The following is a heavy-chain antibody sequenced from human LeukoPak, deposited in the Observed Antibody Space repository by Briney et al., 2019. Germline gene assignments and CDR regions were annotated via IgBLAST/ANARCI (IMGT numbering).Heavy chain of an antibody. V-gene: IGHV3-30*01. CDR1: GFTFSSYA. J-gene: IGHJ4*02. CDR3: ARSWSSGWPFDY. D-gene: IGHD6-19*01. Sequence: GGSLRLSCAASGFTFSSYAMPWVRQAPGKGLEWVAVISYDGSNKYYADSVKGRFTISRDNSKNTLYLQMNSLRAEDTAVYYCARSWSSGWPFDYWGQGTLVTVSS. CDR2: ISYDGSNK.